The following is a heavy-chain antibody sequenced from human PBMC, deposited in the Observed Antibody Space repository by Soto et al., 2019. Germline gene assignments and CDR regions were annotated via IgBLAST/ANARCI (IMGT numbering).Heavy chain of an antibody. D-gene: IGHD3-10*01. CDR1: GFTFSSYA. J-gene: IGHJ4*02. Sequence: EVQLLESGGGLVQPGGSLRLSCAASGFTFSSYAMSWVRQAPGKGLEWVSAISGSGGSKYYADSVKGRFTISRDNSKNTLYLQMNSLRAEDTAVYYCETRSTRARGANNWGQGTLVTVSS. V-gene: IGHV3-23*01. CDR3: ETRSTRARGANN. CDR2: ISGSGGSK.